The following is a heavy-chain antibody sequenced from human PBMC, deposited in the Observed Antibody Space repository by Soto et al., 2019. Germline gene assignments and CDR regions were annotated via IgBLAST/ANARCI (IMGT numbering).Heavy chain of an antibody. J-gene: IGHJ6*02. CDR3: TRGMFQQLVEARNGMDA. D-gene: IGHD6-13*01. CDR2: IKSDGSST. Sequence: EVHLVESGGGLVQPGGSLRLSCAASGFTFSSYWMHWVRQAPGKGLMWVSRIKSDGSSTKYADSVKGRFTISRDNARSTLYLQMNSRRADDTAVYYCTRGMFQQLVEARNGMDAWGQGTTVTVSS. CDR1: GFTFSSYW. V-gene: IGHV3-74*03.